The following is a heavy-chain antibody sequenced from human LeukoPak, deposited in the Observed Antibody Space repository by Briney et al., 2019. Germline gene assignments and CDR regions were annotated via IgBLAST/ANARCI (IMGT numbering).Heavy chain of an antibody. Sequence: PSETLSLTCTVSGGSISSYYWSWIRQPPGKGLEWIGYIYYSGSTNYNPSLKSRITISVDTSKNQFSLKLSSVTAADTAVYYCARWNYDSSGYRGDYWGQGTLVTVSS. D-gene: IGHD3-22*01. CDR3: ARWNYDSSGYRGDY. CDR1: GGSISSYY. CDR2: IYYSGST. V-gene: IGHV4-59*08. J-gene: IGHJ4*02.